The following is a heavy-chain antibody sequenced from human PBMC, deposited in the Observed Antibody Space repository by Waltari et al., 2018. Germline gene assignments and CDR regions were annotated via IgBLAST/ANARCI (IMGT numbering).Heavy chain of an antibody. Sequence: QVQLVQSGAEVKKPGASVKVSCKASGYTFTGYYMHWVRPAPRQGLEWMGRINPNSGGTNYAQKFQGRVTMTRDMSISTAYMELSRLRSDDTAVYYCARLHVLRFLEWLPEADYWGQGTLVTVSS. CDR1: GYTFTGYY. V-gene: IGHV1-2*06. CDR3: ARLHVLRFLEWLPEADY. CDR2: INPNSGGT. D-gene: IGHD3-3*01. J-gene: IGHJ4*02.